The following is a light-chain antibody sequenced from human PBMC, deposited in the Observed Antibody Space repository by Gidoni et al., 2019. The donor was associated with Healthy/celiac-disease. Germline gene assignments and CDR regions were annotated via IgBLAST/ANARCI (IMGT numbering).Light chain of an antibody. J-gene: IGLJ3*02. CDR1: ELPKKY. V-gene: IGLV3-10*01. CDR3: YSTDSSGNPRV. Sequence: SYELTQPPSVSVSPGQTARINCSGDELPKKYAYWYQQKSGLAPVLVIYEDSTRPLGIPEIFSGSSSGILATLTISGAQVEDEADYSCYSTDSSGNPRVFGGGTKLTVL. CDR2: EDS.